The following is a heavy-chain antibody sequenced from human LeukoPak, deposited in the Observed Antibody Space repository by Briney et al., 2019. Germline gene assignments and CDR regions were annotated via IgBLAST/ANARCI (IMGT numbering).Heavy chain of an antibody. J-gene: IGHJ3*02. Sequence: QSSETLSLTCTVSGDSIGSHYWSWIRQPPGKGLEWIGYIFYVGSTNYNPSLKSRVTISVDTSKNQFSLKLNSVTAADTAVYYCARDYYDSRGEAFDIWGQGTMVTVSS. V-gene: IGHV4-59*11. CDR2: IFYVGST. CDR1: GDSIGSHY. CDR3: ARDYYDSRGEAFDI. D-gene: IGHD3-22*01.